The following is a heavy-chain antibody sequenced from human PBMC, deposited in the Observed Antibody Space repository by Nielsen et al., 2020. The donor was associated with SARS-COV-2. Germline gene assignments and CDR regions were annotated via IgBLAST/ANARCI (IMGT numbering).Heavy chain of an antibody. CDR3: ATLPGIAVAGAYYYYYGMDV. V-gene: IGHV3-9*01. D-gene: IGHD6-19*01. CDR1: GFTFDDYA. CDR2: ISWNSGSI. J-gene: IGHJ6*02. Sequence: GGSLRLSCAASGFTFDDYAMHWVRQAPGKGLEWVSGISWNSGSIGYADSVKGRFTISRDNAKNSLYLQMNSLRAEDTALYYCATLPGIAVAGAYYYYYGMDVWGQGTTVTVSS.